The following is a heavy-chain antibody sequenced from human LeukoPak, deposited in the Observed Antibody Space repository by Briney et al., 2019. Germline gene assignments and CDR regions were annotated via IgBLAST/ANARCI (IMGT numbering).Heavy chain of an antibody. CDR2: IRYDGSNK. CDR3: AKGHYYDSTDKYSYADY. V-gene: IGHV3-30*02. J-gene: IGHJ4*02. CDR1: GFTFSSYG. D-gene: IGHD3-22*01. Sequence: TGGSLRLSCAASGFTFSSYGMHWVRQAPGKGLEWVAFIRYDGSNKYYADSVKGRFTISRDNSKDTLDLQMNSLRPEDTAVYYCAKGHYYDSTDKYSYADYWGQGTLVTVSS.